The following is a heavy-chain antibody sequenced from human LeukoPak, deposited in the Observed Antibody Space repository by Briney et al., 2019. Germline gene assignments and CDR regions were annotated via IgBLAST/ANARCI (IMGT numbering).Heavy chain of an antibody. CDR1: GDSISSYY. J-gene: IGHJ6*03. CDR3: ARDQLDSYYYYYMDV. CDR2: IYYSGST. D-gene: IGHD6-13*01. V-gene: IGHV4-59*12. Sequence: SETLSLTCTVSGDSISSYYWSWIRQPPGKGLEWIGYIYYSGSTNYNPSLKSRVTISVDTSKNQFSLKLSSVTAADTAVYYCARDQLDSYYYYYMDVWGKGTTVTVSS.